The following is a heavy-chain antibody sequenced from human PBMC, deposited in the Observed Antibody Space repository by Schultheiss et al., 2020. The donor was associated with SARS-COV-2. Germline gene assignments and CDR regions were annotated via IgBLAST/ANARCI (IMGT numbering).Heavy chain of an antibody. CDR1: GGSISSYY. V-gene: IGHV4-59*12. J-gene: IGHJ4*02. CDR2: IYYSGST. D-gene: IGHD2-21*01. CDR3: ARGPGREVNFDY. Sequence: SETLSLTCTVSGGSISSYYWSWIRQPPGKGLEWIGYIYYSGSTNYNPSLKSRVTISVDTSKNQFSLKLSSVTAADTAVYYCARGPGREVNFDYWGQGTLVTVSS.